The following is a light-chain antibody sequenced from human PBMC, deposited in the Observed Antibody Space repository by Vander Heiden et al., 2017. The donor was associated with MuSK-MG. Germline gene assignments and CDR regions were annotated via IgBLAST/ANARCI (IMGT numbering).Light chain of an antibody. CDR2: EVS. CDR3: SADTSSSTLV. CDR1: SSDLGGYTS. Sequence: QSALTQPASVSGSPGQSITISCTGTSSDLGGYTSVSWYQQHPGNSLMVMIYEVSNRPAGFSNRFSASKSGTTASLTIAVREEEDDADYYCSADTSSSTLVFGGGTKLTVL. J-gene: IGLJ3*02. V-gene: IGLV2-14*01.